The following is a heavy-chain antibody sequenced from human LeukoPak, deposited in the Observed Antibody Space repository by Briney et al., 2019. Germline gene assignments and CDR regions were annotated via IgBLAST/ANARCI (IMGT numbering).Heavy chain of an antibody. Sequence: GESLKISCKASGYAFTSYWIGWVRQMPGKGLEWMGIIWPSDSDARYSPSFQGQVTISADKSITTAYLQWSSLKASDAAMYYCATVSGPPAWGQGTLVTVSS. CDR1: GYAFTSYW. CDR3: ATVSGPPA. V-gene: IGHV5-51*01. CDR2: IWPSDSDA. J-gene: IGHJ5*02. D-gene: IGHD2-15*01.